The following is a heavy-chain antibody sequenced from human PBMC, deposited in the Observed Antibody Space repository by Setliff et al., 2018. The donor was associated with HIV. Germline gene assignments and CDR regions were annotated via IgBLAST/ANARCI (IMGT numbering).Heavy chain of an antibody. J-gene: IGHJ3*02. CDR3: ARDYFDSSAYHYGFGAFDI. CDR1: GYTFTSYY. Sequence: ASVKVSCKASGYTFTSYYLHWVRQAPGQGLEWMGMINPSGGSESYAQKFQGRVTMSREPSTSTVYMELSSLRSEDTAVYYCARDYFDSSAYHYGFGAFDIWGQGTMVTVSS. D-gene: IGHD3-22*01. V-gene: IGHV1-46*01. CDR2: INPSGGSE.